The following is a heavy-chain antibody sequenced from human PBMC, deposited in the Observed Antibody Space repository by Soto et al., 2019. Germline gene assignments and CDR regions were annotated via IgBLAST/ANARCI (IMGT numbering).Heavy chain of an antibody. CDR1: GGSISSYY. CDR2: IYYSGST. V-gene: IGHV4-59*01. J-gene: IGHJ5*02. CDR3: ASQYGSGIWRDWFDP. Sequence: SETLSLTCTVSGGSISSYYWSWIRQPPGKGLEWIGYIYYSGSTNYNPSLKSRVTISVDTSKNQFSLKLSSVTTADTAVYYCASQYGSGIWRDWFDPWDQGTLVTVSS. D-gene: IGHD3-10*01.